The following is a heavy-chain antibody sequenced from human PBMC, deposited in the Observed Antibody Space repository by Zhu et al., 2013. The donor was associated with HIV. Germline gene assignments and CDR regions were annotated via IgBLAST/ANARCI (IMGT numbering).Heavy chain of an antibody. J-gene: IGHJ6*02. CDR1: GYAFVGYY. CDR2: INPRGGGT. V-gene: IGHV1-2*02. Sequence: QVELVQSGTEVKKPGASVKVSCKSSGYAFVGYYVHWVRQAPGQRPEWMGWINPRGGGTDIPRKFEGRLTLTRDTYINTAFMELKSLRPDDSAVYYCATKDTDWEFDIVEDGLDVWGQGTTVTVSS. CDR3: ATKDTDWEFDIVEDGLDV. D-gene: IGHD2-15*01.